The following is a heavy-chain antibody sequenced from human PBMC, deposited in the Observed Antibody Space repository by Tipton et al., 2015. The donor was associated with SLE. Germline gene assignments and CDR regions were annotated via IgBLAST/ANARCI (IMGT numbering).Heavy chain of an antibody. Sequence: SLRLSCAASGFTFSSYAMNWVRQAPGKGLEWVSYISSSSSTIYYADSVKGRFTISRDNSKNTLYLQMNSLRAEDTAVYYCAKDFDFWSAYLDYWGQGTLVTVSS. CDR1: GFTFSSYA. CDR3: AKDFDFWSAYLDY. D-gene: IGHD3-3*01. J-gene: IGHJ4*02. CDR2: ISSSSSTI. V-gene: IGHV3-48*01.